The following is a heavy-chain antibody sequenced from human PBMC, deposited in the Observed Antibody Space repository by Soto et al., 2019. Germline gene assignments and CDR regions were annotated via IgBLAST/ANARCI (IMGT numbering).Heavy chain of an antibody. Sequence: EVQLVESGGGLVQPGRSLRLSCAASGFTFDDYVMHWVRQAPGKGLEWVSYISWNSGKIDYADSVKGRFTISRDNARNSLYLQMNSLRAEDTALYYCAKDFGAYYYDYMDVWGKGTTVTVSS. V-gene: IGHV3-9*01. CDR2: ISWNSGKI. J-gene: IGHJ6*03. CDR3: AKDFGAYYYDYMDV. D-gene: IGHD3-10*01. CDR1: GFTFDDYV.